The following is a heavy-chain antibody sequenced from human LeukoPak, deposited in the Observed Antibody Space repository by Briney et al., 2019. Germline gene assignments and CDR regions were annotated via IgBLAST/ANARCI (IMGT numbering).Heavy chain of an antibody. V-gene: IGHV1-46*01. CDR1: GYTFTSYH. CDR3: ARDGYYDYVWGSYRPRGYFDY. D-gene: IGHD3-16*02. J-gene: IGHJ4*02. Sequence: GASVKVSCKASGYTFTSYHMHWVRQAPGQGLEWMGLINLSGGSTTYAQRFQGRVTLTRDTSTSTVYMELSSLRSEDTAVYYCARDGYYDYVWGSYRPRGYFDYWGQGTLVTVSS. CDR2: INLSGGST.